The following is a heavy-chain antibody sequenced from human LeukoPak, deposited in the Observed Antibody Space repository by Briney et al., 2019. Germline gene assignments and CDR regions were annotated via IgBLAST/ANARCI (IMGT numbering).Heavy chain of an antibody. CDR1: GGSISSYY. J-gene: IGHJ6*03. CDR2: IDQSGST. Sequence: PSETLSLTCTVSGGSISSYYWSWIRQPPGKGLEWIGEIDQSGSTSYNPSLKSRVTISVDTSNNQFSLKLTSVTAADTAVYYCARGSVVITLYYYYYYMDVWGKGTTVTVSS. V-gene: IGHV4-34*01. CDR3: ARGSVVITLYYYYYYMDV. D-gene: IGHD4-23*01.